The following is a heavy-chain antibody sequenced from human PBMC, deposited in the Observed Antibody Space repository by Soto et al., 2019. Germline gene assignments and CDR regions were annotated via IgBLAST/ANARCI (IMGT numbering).Heavy chain of an antibody. CDR2: ISINNGNT. Sequence: QVQLVQSGPEVRQPGASVKVSCKASGYTFSNFGVAWVRQAPGKGLEWMAWISINNGNTNYAQRCQGRLTMTTETSTSTAYMELRTLRSDDTAVYFCSRLQHWTHGVNYYNCMDVWGKGATVTVSP. CDR1: GYTFSNFG. J-gene: IGHJ6*04. D-gene: IGHD2-8*01. V-gene: IGHV1-18*01. CDR3: SRLQHWTHGVNYYNCMDV.